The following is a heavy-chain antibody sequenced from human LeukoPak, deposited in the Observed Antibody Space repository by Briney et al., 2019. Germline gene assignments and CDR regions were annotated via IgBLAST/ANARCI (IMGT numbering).Heavy chain of an antibody. Sequence: GASVKVSCKASGYIFTGYYMHWVRQAPGQGLEWMGWINPNTGGINYAQKFQGRVTMTRDTSISTAYMEPSRLRSDDTAVYYCARDGAHVGVTENWFDPWGQGTLVTVSS. V-gene: IGHV1-2*02. CDR1: GYIFTGYY. CDR3: ARDGAHVGVTENWFDP. CDR2: INPNTGGI. J-gene: IGHJ5*02. D-gene: IGHD2-2*01.